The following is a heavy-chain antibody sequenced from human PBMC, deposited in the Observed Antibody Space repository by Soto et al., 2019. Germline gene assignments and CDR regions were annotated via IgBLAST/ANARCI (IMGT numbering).Heavy chain of an antibody. J-gene: IGHJ4*02. V-gene: IGHV1-69*01. D-gene: IGHD6-19*01. CDR3: ARGVASSSGWRNYYFDY. Sequence: QVQLVQSGAEVKKPGSSVKVSCKASGGTFSSYAISWVRQAPGQGLEWMGGIIPIFGTANYAQKLQGRVTIPADESTSTAYMELSSLRSEDTAVYYCARGVASSSGWRNYYFDYWGQGTLVTVSS. CDR2: IIPIFGTA. CDR1: GGTFSSYA.